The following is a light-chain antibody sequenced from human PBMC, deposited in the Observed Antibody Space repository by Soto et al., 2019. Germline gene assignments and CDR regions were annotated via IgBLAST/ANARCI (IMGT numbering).Light chain of an antibody. V-gene: IGLV2-11*01. Sequence: SALAQPRSVSGSPGQSVTISFTGTSNDVGRFDYVSWYQQHPGKAPKVIIYDVNERPSGVPNRFSGSKSGNTASLTISGLQSDDEADYYCCSYAGSSTPYVFGTGTKVTVL. CDR2: DVN. CDR1: SNDVGRFDY. J-gene: IGLJ1*01. CDR3: CSYAGSSTPYV.